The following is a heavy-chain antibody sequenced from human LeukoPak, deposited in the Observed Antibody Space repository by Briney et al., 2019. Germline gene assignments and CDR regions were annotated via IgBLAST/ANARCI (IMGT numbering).Heavy chain of an antibody. CDR3: ARAYSGSYFDY. J-gene: IGHJ4*02. V-gene: IGHV3-7*01. CDR1: GFTFSSYG. CDR2: IKQDGSEK. Sequence: PGGSLRLSCAASGFTFSSYGMSWVRQAPGKGLEWVANIKQDGSEKYYVDSVKGRFTISRDNAKNSLYLQMNSLRAEDTAVYYCARAYSGSYFDYWGQGTLVTVSS. D-gene: IGHD1-26*01.